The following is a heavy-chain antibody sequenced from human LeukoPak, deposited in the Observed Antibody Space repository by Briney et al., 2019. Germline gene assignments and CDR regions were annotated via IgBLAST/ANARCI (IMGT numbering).Heavy chain of an antibody. D-gene: IGHD3-22*01. Sequence: GGSLRLSCAASGFTFSSYEMNWVRQAPGKGLEWVSYISSSGSTIYYADSVKGRFTISRDNAKSSLYLQMNSLRAEDTAVYYCAREDPDSSALFDYWGQGTLVTVSS. J-gene: IGHJ4*02. V-gene: IGHV3-48*03. CDR2: ISSSGSTI. CDR1: GFTFSSYE. CDR3: AREDPDSSALFDY.